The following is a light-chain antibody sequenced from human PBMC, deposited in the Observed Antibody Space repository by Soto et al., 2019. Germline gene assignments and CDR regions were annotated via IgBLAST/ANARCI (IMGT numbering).Light chain of an antibody. CDR2: DVD. CDR3: CSYTSGSTLYV. Sequence: QSALTQPASVSGSPGQSITISCTGTSGDIGSYNHVSWYQQHPGKAPTLMILDVDNRPSGVSNRFSGSKSGDTASLGISGLQAEDKADYYCCSYTSGSTLYVCGTGTKLTVL. CDR1: SGDIGSYNH. V-gene: IGLV2-14*03. J-gene: IGLJ1*01.